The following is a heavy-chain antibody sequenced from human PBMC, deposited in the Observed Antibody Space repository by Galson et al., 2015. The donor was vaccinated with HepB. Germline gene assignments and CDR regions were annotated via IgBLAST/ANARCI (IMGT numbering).Heavy chain of an antibody. D-gene: IGHD3-22*01. CDR3: ARQITMIAGDAFDI. J-gene: IGHJ3*02. CDR1: GGSFSGYY. Sequence: LSLTCAVYGGSFSGYYWSWIRQPPGKGLEWIGEINHSGSTNYNPSLKSRVTISVDTSKNQFSLKLCSVTAADTAVYYCARQITMIAGDAFDIWGQGTMVTVSS. V-gene: IGHV4-34*01. CDR2: INHSGST.